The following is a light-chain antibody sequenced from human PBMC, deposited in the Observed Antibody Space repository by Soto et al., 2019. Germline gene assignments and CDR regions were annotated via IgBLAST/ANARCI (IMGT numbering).Light chain of an antibody. V-gene: IGLV2-14*03. Sequence: QSALTQPASVSGSPGQSITISCTGTSSDVGGYNYVSWYQHHPGKAPKLMIYDVTKRPSGVSTRFSGSKSGNTASLTISGVQSEDEASYYCSSYTTPSTVVFGGGTKVTVL. J-gene: IGLJ2*01. CDR1: SSDVGGYNY. CDR3: SSYTTPSTVV. CDR2: DVT.